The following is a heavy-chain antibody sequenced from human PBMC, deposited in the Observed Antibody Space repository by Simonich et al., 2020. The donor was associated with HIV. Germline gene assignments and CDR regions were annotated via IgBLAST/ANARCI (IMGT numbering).Heavy chain of an antibody. CDR2: IHHRGRT. V-gene: IGHV4-34*01. Sequence: QVQLQQWGAGLLKPSETLSLTCAVFGGSFSGYYWTWIRQPPGKGLEWIGEIHHRGRTKYNPSLKSRVTISVDTSNNQFSLKLSSVTAADTAVYYCARGRTVTTTGIDYWGQGTLVTVSS. D-gene: IGHD4-17*01. CDR3: ARGRTVTTTGIDY. CDR1: GGSFSGYY. J-gene: IGHJ4*02.